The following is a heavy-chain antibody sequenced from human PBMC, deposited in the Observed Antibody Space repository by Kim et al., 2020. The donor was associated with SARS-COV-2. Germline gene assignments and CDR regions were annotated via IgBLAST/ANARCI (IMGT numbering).Heavy chain of an antibody. CDR3: ARGVPSSSLEDYYYGMDV. Sequence: SQTLSLTCAISGDSVSSNSAAWNWIRQSPSRGLEWLGRTYYRSKWYNDYAVSVKSRITINPDTSKNQFSLQLNSVTPEDTAVYYCARGVPSSSLEDYYYGMDVWGQGTTVTVSS. CDR1: GDSVSSNSAA. CDR2: TYYRSKWYN. V-gene: IGHV6-1*01. D-gene: IGHD6-13*01. J-gene: IGHJ6*02.